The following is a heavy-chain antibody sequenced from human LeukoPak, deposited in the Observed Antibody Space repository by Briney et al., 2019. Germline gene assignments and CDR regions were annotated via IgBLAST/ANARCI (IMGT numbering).Heavy chain of an antibody. D-gene: IGHD3-10*01. V-gene: IGHV3-33*01. CDR3: AGNYGPYYFDY. J-gene: IGHJ4*02. CDR2: IWYDGSNK. Sequence: GGSLRLSCAASGFTFSNYGMHWVRQAPGKGLEWVAVIWYDGSNKYYADSAKGRFTISRDNSKNTLYLQMNSLRAEDTAVYYCAGNYGPYYFDYWGQGTLVTVSS. CDR1: GFTFSNYG.